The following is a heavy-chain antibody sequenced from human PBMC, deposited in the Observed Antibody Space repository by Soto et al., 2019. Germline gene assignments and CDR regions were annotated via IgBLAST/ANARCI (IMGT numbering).Heavy chain of an antibody. CDR1: GGAVSGGFYY. J-gene: IGHJ4*02. CDR2: IYYNGNT. D-gene: IGHD2-8*01. V-gene: IGHV4-61*01. Sequence: SETLSLTCTVSGGAVSGGFYYWSWIRQPPGKGLEWIGYIYYNGNTKYNPSLKSRISMSRDMSKNQFSLKLSSVTAADTAVYYCARGGVTRYYLDYWGQGTLVTVSS. CDR3: ARGGVTRYYLDY.